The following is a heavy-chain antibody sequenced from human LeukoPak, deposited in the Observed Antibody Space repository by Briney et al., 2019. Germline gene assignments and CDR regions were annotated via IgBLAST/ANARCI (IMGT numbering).Heavy chain of an antibody. CDR1: GFTFSSYW. V-gene: IGHV3-74*01. J-gene: IGHJ4*02. D-gene: IGHD6-6*01. CDR3: ARVAEYSTAGMRY. Sequence: GGSLRLSCAASGFTFSSYWMHWVRHVPGKGLVWVSRISSDGSTTTYADSVKGRFTSSRDNAKNTLYLQMNSLRAEDTALYYCARVAEYSTAGMRYWGQGTLVTVSS. CDR2: ISSDGSTT.